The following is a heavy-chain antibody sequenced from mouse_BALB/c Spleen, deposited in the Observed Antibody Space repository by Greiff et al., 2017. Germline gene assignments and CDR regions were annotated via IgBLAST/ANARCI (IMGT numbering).Heavy chain of an antibody. CDR2: IYPGDGDT. D-gene: IGHD1-1*01. CDR1: GYTFTSYW. Sequence: VQLQQSGAELARPGASVKLSCKASGYTFTSYWMQWVKQRPGQGLEWIGAIYPGDGDTRYTQKFKGKATLTADKSSSTAYMQLSSLASEDSAVYYCARWEFGTTVVATDYWGQGTTLTVSS. V-gene: IGHV1-87*01. J-gene: IGHJ2*01. CDR3: ARWEFGTTVVATDY.